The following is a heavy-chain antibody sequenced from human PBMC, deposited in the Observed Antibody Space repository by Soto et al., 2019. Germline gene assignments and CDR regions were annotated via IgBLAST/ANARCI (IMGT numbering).Heavy chain of an antibody. CDR3: ASLEMATLPYYYYGMDV. Sequence: PSETLSLTCTVSGDSIRSSSYWGWIRQPPGKGLEWIGSIYSTGNTYYNPSLNSQVTISVDTSKNQFSLKLSSVTAADTAVYYCASLEMATLPYYYYGMDVWGQGTTVTVSS. J-gene: IGHJ6*02. CDR2: IYSTGNT. D-gene: IGHD5-12*01. V-gene: IGHV4-38-2*02. CDR1: GDSIRSSSY.